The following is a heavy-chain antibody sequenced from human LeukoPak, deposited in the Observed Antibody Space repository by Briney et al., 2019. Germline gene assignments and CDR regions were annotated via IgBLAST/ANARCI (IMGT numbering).Heavy chain of an antibody. Sequence: GASVKVSCKASGYTFTGYYMHWVRQAPGQGLEWMGWINPNSGGTNYAQKFQGRVTMTRDTSISTAYMELSSLRSEDTAVYYCARAPIGPTKEQLGYYYYYMDVWGKGTTVTVSS. V-gene: IGHV1-2*02. CDR1: GYTFTGYY. J-gene: IGHJ6*03. D-gene: IGHD6-6*01. CDR2: INPNSGGT. CDR3: ARAPIGPTKEQLGYYYYYMDV.